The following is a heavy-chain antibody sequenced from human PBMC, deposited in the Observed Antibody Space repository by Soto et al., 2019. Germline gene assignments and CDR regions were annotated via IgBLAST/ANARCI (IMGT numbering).Heavy chain of an antibody. V-gene: IGHV4-59*08. J-gene: IGHJ4*02. Sequence: SDTLSLTCTVSGGSISPYYWSWIRQPPGKGLEWIGYVYYTGSTNYNPSLKSRVTISVDTSKNQFSLKLSSVTAADTAVYYCARRYGPGFDYWGQGTLVTVSS. D-gene: IGHD4-17*01. CDR2: VYYTGST. CDR3: ARRYGPGFDY. CDR1: GGSISPYY.